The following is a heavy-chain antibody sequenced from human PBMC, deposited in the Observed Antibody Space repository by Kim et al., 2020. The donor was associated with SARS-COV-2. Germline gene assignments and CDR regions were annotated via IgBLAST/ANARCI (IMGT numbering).Heavy chain of an antibody. CDR3: ARKNRMVRGVIISSGARALDY. CDR2: INHSGST. D-gene: IGHD3-10*01. Sequence: SETLSLTCAVYGGSFSGYYWSWIRQPPGKGLEWIGEINHSGSTNYNPSLKSRVTISVDTSKNQFSLKLSSVTAADTAVYYCARKNRMVRGVIISSGARALDYWGQGTLVTVSS. CDR1: GGSFSGYY. V-gene: IGHV4-34*01. J-gene: IGHJ4*02.